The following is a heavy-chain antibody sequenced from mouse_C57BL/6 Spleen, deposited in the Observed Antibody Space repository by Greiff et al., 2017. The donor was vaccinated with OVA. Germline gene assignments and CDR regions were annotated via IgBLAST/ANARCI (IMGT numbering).Heavy chain of an antibody. D-gene: IGHD2-1*01. CDR2: ISSGSSTI. V-gene: IGHV5-17*01. CDR3: ATPPYGNYAMDY. CDR1: GFTFSDYG. Sequence: EVQLVESGGGLVKPGGSLKLSCAASGFTFSDYGMHWVRQAPEKGLEWVAYISSGSSTIYYADTVKGRFTISRDNAKNNLFLQMTSLRSEDTAMYYCATPPYGNYAMDYWGQGTSVTVSS. J-gene: IGHJ4*01.